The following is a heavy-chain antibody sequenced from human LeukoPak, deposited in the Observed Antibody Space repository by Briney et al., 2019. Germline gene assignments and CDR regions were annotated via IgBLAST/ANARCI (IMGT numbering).Heavy chain of an antibody. J-gene: IGHJ5*02. CDR1: GGSFSGYY. CDR2: IYHSGST. CDR3: ARGLVRGVIISGSWFDP. V-gene: IGHV4-34*01. Sequence: SETLSLTCAVYGGSFSGYYWSWIRQPPGKGLEWIGYIYHSGSTYYNPSLKSRVTISVDRSKNQFSLKLSSVTAADTAVYYCARGLVRGVIISGSWFDPWGQGTLVTVSS. D-gene: IGHD3-10*01.